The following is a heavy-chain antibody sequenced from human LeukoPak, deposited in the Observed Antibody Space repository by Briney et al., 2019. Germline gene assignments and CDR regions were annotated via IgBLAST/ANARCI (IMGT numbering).Heavy chain of an antibody. CDR1: GGSISSYY. CDR3: ARDLESPGELKYYYYMDV. J-gene: IGHJ6*03. D-gene: IGHD1-26*01. CDR2: IYTSGSI. V-gene: IGHV4-4*07. Sequence: SETLSLTCTVSGGSISSYYWSWIRQPAGKGLEWIGRIYTSGSITYNPSLKSRVSMSVDTSKNQFSLKLSSVTAADTAVYYCARDLESPGELKYYYYMDVWGNGTTVTVSS.